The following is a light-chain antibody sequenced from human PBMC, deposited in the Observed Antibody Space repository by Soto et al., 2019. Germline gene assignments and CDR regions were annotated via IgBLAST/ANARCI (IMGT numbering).Light chain of an antibody. J-gene: IGLJ2*01. CDR2: DVS. CDR3: SSYTHSVPPFI. V-gene: IGLV2-14*03. Sequence: QSVLTQPASVSGSPGQSIAISCTGTSSDVGGYNYVSWYQQYPGKAPKLMIYDVSNRPSGVSDRFSGSKSGNTASLTISGLQAEDEADYYCSSYTHSVPPFIFGGGTKLTVL. CDR1: SSDVGGYNY.